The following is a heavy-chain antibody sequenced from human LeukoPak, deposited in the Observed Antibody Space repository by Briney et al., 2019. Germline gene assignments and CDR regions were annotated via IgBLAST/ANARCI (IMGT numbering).Heavy chain of an antibody. CDR2: ISYDGSIK. D-gene: IGHD5-24*01. CDR3: AKDDGLYYFDS. V-gene: IGHV3-30*18. CDR1: GFTFSSYG. J-gene: IGHJ4*02. Sequence: GRSLRLSSAASGFTFSSYGMHWVRQAPGKGLEWVAVISYDGSIKYYADSVKGRFTISRDNSKNTLYLQMHSLRAEDTAVYYCAKDDGLYYFDSWGQGTLVTVSS.